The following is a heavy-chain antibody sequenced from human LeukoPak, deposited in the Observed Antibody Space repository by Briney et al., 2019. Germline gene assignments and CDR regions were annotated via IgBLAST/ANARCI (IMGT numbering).Heavy chain of an antibody. J-gene: IGHJ4*02. CDR2: ISAYNGNT. Sequence: GASVKVSCKASGYTFTGYGISWVRQAPGQGLEWMGWISAYNGNTNYAQKLQGRVTMTTDTSTSTAYMELRSLRSDDTAVYYCARDWAYYDFWSGYVLTGTTESTFDYWGQGTLVTVSS. CDR3: ARDWAYYDFWSGYVLTGTTESTFDY. V-gene: IGHV1-18*01. CDR1: GYTFTGYG. D-gene: IGHD3-3*01.